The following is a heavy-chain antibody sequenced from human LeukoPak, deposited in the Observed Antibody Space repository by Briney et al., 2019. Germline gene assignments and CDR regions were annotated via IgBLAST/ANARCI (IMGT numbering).Heavy chain of an antibody. CDR2: ISAYTGDT. Sequence: APVKVSCKTSGYTFTSYGISWVRQAPGQGLEWMGWISAYTGDTKYGQKLQGRVTMTTDTSTSTAYMELRSLRSDDTAIYYCARTDGGYSYPYGIDYWGQGSLVTVSS. CDR1: GYTFTSYG. CDR3: ARTDGGYSYPYGIDY. J-gene: IGHJ4*02. D-gene: IGHD4-23*01. V-gene: IGHV1-18*01.